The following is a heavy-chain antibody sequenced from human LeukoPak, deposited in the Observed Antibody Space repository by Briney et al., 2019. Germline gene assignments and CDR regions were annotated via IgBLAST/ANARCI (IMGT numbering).Heavy chain of an antibody. CDR1: TYTFTSYG. J-gene: IGHJ3*02. CDR3: ARSLNDYVWGSYRPDAFDI. Sequence: ASVKVSCKASTYTFTSYGASWVRQAPGQGLEWMGWISAYNGNTNYTQKFQGRVTMTTDTSTSTAYMELRSLRSDDTAVYYCARSLNDYVWGSYRPDAFDIWGQGTMVTASS. CDR2: ISAYNGNT. D-gene: IGHD3-16*02. V-gene: IGHV1-18*01.